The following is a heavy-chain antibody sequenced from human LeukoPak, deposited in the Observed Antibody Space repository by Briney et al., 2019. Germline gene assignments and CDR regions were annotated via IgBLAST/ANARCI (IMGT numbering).Heavy chain of an antibody. Sequence: PGGSLRLSCAASGFTFSKAWMSWVRQAPGKGLEWVANIKQDGSEKYYVDSVKGRFTISRDNAKNSLYLQMNSLRAEDTAVYYCASSGYYYTLFDYWGQGTLVTVSS. CDR2: IKQDGSEK. CDR3: ASSGYYYTLFDY. V-gene: IGHV3-7*01. D-gene: IGHD3-22*01. CDR1: GFTFSKAW. J-gene: IGHJ4*02.